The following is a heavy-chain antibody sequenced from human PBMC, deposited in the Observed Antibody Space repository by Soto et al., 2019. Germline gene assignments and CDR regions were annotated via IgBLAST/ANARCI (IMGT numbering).Heavy chain of an antibody. CDR2: ISKDGNNQ. CDR3: AKDGYHAAFAF. CDR1: GFIFSISG. V-gene: IGHV3-30*18. Sequence: GGSPRLSCAASGFIFSISGLHWVRQAPGKSLEWVALISKDGNNQDYADSVKGRFTISRDNSKNTLFLEMSSLRPDDTAVYYCAKDGYHAAFAFWGQGTMVTVS. D-gene: IGHD2-2*01. J-gene: IGHJ3*01.